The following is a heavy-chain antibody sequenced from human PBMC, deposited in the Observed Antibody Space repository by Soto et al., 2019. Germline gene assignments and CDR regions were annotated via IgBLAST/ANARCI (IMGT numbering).Heavy chain of an antibody. CDR2: IYSGCST. CDR1: VFTVITNY. V-gene: IGHV3-53*01. CDR3: ARQTALVDNALINSSDDFDI. D-gene: IGHD5-12*01. J-gene: IGHJ3*02. Sequence: PWWSXRLCCLSSVFTVITNYITWVRQAPGKGLEFVSVIYSGCSTYYADSVKGRFTISRDNSKNTLYLQMNSLRAEDTAVYYCARQTALVDNALINSSDDFDIRGPGTMV.